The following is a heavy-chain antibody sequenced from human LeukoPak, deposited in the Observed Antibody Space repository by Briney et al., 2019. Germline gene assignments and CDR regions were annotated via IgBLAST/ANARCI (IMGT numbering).Heavy chain of an antibody. D-gene: IGHD3-10*01. CDR2: ISYDGSNK. Sequence: PGRSVRLSCAASGFTFISYGMHWVRQAPGKGLEWVAVISYDGSNKYYADSVKGRFTISRDNSKNTLYLQMNSLRAEDTAVYYCAKDRLGGRFGEANGEYYFDYWGQGTLVTVTS. V-gene: IGHV3-30*18. J-gene: IGHJ4*02. CDR1: GFTFISYG. CDR3: AKDRLGGRFGEANGEYYFDY.